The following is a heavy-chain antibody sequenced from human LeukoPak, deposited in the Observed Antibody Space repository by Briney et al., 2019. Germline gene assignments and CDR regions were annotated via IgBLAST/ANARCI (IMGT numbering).Heavy chain of an antibody. Sequence: ASVTVSCKASGYTFTDYYMHWVRQAPGQGLEWMGRINPNSGGTSYAQKFQGRVTMTRDTSINTAYMELSRLRSDDTAVYFCAREAPYSNSWSDYWGQGALVTVSS. CDR3: AREAPYSNSWSDY. J-gene: IGHJ4*02. CDR1: GYTFTDYY. D-gene: IGHD6-13*01. V-gene: IGHV1-2*06. CDR2: INPNSGGT.